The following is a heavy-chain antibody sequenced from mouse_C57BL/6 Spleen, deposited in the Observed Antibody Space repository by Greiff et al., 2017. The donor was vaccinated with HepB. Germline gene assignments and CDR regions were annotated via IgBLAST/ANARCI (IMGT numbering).Heavy chain of an antibody. V-gene: IGHV1-15*01. D-gene: IGHD2-14*01. CDR2: IDPETGGT. Sequence: QVHVKQSGAELVRPGASVTLSCKASGYTFTDYEMHWVKQTPVHGLEWIGAIDPETGGTAYNQKFKGKAILTADKSSSTAYMELRSLTSEDSAVYYCTKGTRYFDYWGQGTTLTVSS. J-gene: IGHJ2*01. CDR3: TKGTRYFDY. CDR1: GYTFTDYE.